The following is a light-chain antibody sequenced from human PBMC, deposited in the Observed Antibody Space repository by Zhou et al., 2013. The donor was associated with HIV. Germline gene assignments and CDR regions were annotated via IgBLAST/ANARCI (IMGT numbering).Light chain of an antibody. J-gene: IGKJ2*01. V-gene: IGKV3-20*01. CDR3: QQYGSSPQT. Sequence: EIVLTQSPATLSLSPGERATLSCRASQSVSSYLAWHQQIRGQAPRLLIYDVSSRATGIPDRFSGSGSGTDFTLTISRLEPEDFAVYYCQQYGSSPQTFGQGTKLEIK. CDR1: QSVSSY. CDR2: DVS.